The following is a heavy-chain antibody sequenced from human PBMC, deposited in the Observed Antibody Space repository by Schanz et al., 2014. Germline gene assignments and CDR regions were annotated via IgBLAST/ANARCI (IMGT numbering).Heavy chain of an antibody. D-gene: IGHD1-1*01. CDR1: GFTFSSYG. CDR3: AMGGYQRHH. CDR2: ISYDGNNE. J-gene: IGHJ4*02. V-gene: IGHV3-30*03. Sequence: QVQLVESGGGVVQPGRSRRLSCEASGFTFSSYGMHWVRQAPGKGLEWVAVISYDGNNEDYADSVKGRFSISRDNAENTLYLQMNSLRVEDTSVYYCAMGGYQRHHWGQGTLVTVSS.